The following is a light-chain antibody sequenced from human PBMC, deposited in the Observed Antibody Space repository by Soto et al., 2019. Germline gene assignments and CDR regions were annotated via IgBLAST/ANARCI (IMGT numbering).Light chain of an antibody. J-gene: IGKJ4*01. CDR1: QSVSSY. V-gene: IGKV3-11*01. CDR2: DAS. CDR3: QQRSNWPPK. Sequence: EIVLTQSPATLSLSPGERATLSCRASQSVSSYLAWYQQKPGQAPRLLIYDASNRATGIPARFSGSGSGTDFTLTISSLEPEDFAVYYCQQRSNWPPKFGGGTMVEIK.